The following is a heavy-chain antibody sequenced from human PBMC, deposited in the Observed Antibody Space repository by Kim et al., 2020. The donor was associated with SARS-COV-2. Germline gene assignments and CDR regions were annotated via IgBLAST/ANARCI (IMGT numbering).Heavy chain of an antibody. CDR1: GGSISSSSYY. CDR2: IYYSGST. D-gene: IGHD5-12*01. CDR3: ARVEEYSGYETYFDY. V-gene: IGHV4-39*07. Sequence: SETLSLTCTVSGGSISSSSYYWGWIRQPPGKGLEWIGSIYYSGSTYYNPSLNSRVTISVDTSKNQFSLKLSSVTAADTAVYYCARVEEYSGYETYFDYWGQGALVTVSS. J-gene: IGHJ4*02.